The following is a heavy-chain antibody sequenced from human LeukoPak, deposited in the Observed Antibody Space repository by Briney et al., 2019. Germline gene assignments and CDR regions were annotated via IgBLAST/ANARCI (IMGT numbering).Heavy chain of an antibody. CDR2: INPNSGGT. CDR3: ARDAPYYYYYMDV. CDR1: GYTFTGYY. Sequence: PSASVKVSCKASGYTFTGYYMHWVRQAPGQGLEWMGWINPNSGGTNYAQKFQGRVTMTRDTSINTAYMELTRLTSDDTAVYYCARDAPYYYYYMDVWGKGTTVTVSS. J-gene: IGHJ6*03. V-gene: IGHV1-2*02.